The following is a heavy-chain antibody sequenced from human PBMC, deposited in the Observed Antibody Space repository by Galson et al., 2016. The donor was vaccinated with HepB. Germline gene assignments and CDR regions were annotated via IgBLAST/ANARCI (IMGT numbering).Heavy chain of an antibody. CDR2: TSYSGTA. Sequence: SETLSLTCTVSGVPVRTFYWSWVRHPPGKGLEWLGYTSYSGTADYNPSLKSRVTISMDKSKNQVSLKLNSTTAADTAVYYCARNDVLQVFHGMDVWGPGTTVTVSS. CDR1: GVPVRTFY. J-gene: IGHJ6*02. V-gene: IGHV4-59*02. CDR3: ARNDVLQVFHGMDV. D-gene: IGHD4-11*01.